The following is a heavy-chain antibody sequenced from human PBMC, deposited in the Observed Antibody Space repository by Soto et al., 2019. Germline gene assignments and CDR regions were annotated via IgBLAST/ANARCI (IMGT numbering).Heavy chain of an antibody. D-gene: IGHD6-6*01. CDR1: GFTFSSYG. CDR3: ARDRQLAGYDFDY. CDR2: IWYDGSNK. Sequence: QVQLVESGGGLVQPGRSLRFSCAASGFTFSSYGMHWVRQAPGKGLEWVAVIWYDGSNKYYAHSAKCRFTISRDNSKNSLYLQMNSSTAEDTAVYYCARDRQLAGYDFDYWGQGTMVTVSS. J-gene: IGHJ4*01. V-gene: IGHV3-33*01.